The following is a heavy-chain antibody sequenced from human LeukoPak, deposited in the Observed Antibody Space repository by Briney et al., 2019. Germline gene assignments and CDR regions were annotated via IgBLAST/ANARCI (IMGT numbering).Heavy chain of an antibody. CDR3: ARHGRSGSYPDWFDP. Sequence: GESLKISCKGSGYSFTSYWIGWVRQMPGKGLEWMGIIYPGDSDTGYSPSFQGQVTISADKSISTAYLQWSSLKASDTAMYYCARHGRSGSYPDWFDPWGQGTLVTVSS. J-gene: IGHJ5*02. D-gene: IGHD3-10*01. V-gene: IGHV5-51*01. CDR1: GYSFTSYW. CDR2: IYPGDSDT.